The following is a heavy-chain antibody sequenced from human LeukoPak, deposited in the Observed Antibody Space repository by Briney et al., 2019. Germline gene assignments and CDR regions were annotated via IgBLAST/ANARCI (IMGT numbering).Heavy chain of an antibody. V-gene: IGHV3-15*01. D-gene: IGHD3-10*01. J-gene: IGHJ4*02. CDR1: GFSFNNAW. CDR2: IKSKTDGGTT. CDR3: TTRHYFGSGTYDF. Sequence: GGSLRLSCAASGFSFNNAWMRWVRQAPGKGLEWVGRIKSKTDGGTTDYAAPVKGIFTISRDDSKNTLYLQMNSLKTEDTAVYYCTTRHYFGSGTYDFWGQGTLVTVSS.